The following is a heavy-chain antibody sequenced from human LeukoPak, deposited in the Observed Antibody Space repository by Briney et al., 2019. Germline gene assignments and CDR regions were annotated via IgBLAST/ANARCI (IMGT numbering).Heavy chain of an antibody. Sequence: SETLSLTCTVSGYSISSGYYWGWIRQPPGKGLEWIGSIYHSGSTYYNPSLKSRVTISVDTSKNQFSLKLSSVTAADTAVYYCAREASDDFWSGYYIDYYYYMDVWGKGTTVTVSS. CDR3: AREASDDFWSGYYIDYYYYMDV. V-gene: IGHV4-38-2*02. J-gene: IGHJ6*03. CDR2: IYHSGST. D-gene: IGHD3-3*01. CDR1: GYSISSGYY.